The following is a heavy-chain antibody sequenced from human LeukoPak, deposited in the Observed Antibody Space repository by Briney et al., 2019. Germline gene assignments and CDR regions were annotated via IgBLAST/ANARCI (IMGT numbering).Heavy chain of an antibody. D-gene: IGHD3-10*01. CDR2: ISYDGSNK. Sequence: QPGRSLRLSCAASGFTFSSYGMHWVRQAPGKGPEWVAVISYDGSNKYYADSVKGRFTISRDNSKNTLYLQMNSLRAEDTAVYYCAKETVRVFDYWGQGTLVTVSS. V-gene: IGHV3-30*18. CDR3: AKETVRVFDY. J-gene: IGHJ4*02. CDR1: GFTFSSYG.